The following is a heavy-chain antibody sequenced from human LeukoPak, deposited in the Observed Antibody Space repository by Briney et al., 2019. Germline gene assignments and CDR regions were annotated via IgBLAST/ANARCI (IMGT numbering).Heavy chain of an antibody. CDR3: ARHGSYYDFWSAPGY. CDR2: IYPGDSDT. V-gene: IGHV5-51*01. CDR1: GYRLTSYW. J-gene: IGHJ4*02. Sequence: GESLKISCKGFGYRLTSYWIGWVRQMPGKGLEWMGIIYPGDSDTRYSPSFQGQVTISADKSISTAYLQWSSLKASDTAMYYCARHGSYYDFWSAPGYWGQGTLVTVSS. D-gene: IGHD3-3*01.